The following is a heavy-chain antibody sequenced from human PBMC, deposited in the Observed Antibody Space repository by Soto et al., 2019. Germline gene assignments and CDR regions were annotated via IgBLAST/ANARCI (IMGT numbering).Heavy chain of an antibody. Sequence: GGSLRLSCAASGFTFSSYSMNWVRQAPGKGLEWVSSISSSSSYIYYADSVKGRFTISRDNAKNSLYLQMNSLRAEDTAVDYCARGTMDILTGYSTDDYYYYYMDVWGKGTTVTVSS. CDR3: ARGTMDILTGYSTDDYYYYYMDV. J-gene: IGHJ6*03. CDR1: GFTFSSYS. CDR2: ISSSSSYI. V-gene: IGHV3-21*01. D-gene: IGHD3-9*01.